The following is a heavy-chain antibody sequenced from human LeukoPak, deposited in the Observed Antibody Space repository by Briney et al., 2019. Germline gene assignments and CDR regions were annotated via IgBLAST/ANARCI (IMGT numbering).Heavy chain of an antibody. V-gene: IGHV4-59*12. J-gene: IGHJ4*02. CDR3: ARISGYYESWQPDY. CDR2: IYYSGST. CDR1: GGSISSYY. D-gene: IGHD3-22*01. Sequence: SETLSLTCTVSGGSISSYYWSWIRQPPGKGLEWIGYIYYSGSTYYNPSLKSRVTISVDTSKNQFSLKLSSVTAADTAVYYCARISGYYESWQPDYWGQGTLVTVSS.